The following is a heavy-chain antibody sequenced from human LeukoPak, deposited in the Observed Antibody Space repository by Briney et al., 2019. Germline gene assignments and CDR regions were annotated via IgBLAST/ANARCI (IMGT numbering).Heavy chain of an antibody. V-gene: IGHV4-34*01. J-gene: IGHJ4*02. CDR2: INHSGST. D-gene: IGHD4-17*01. CDR3: ASRTTVTYGVGVYFDY. CDR1: GGSFSGFY. Sequence: SETLSLTCAVYGGSFSGFYWTWIRQPPGKGLEWIGEINHSGSTNYNPSLESRVTISVDTSKNQFSLKLSSVPAADTAVYYCASRTTVTYGVGVYFDYWGQGTLVTVSS.